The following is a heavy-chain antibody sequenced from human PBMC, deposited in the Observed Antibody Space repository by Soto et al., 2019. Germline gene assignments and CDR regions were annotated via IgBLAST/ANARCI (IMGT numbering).Heavy chain of an antibody. CDR1: GFTVSSSY. Sequence: GGSLRLSCAASGFTVSSSYVGWVRQAPGKGLEWVSAIGTAGDTYYPGSVKGRFTISRENAKNSLYLQMNSLRAGDTAVYYCARGQAYYYDSAAFDIWGQGTMVTVSS. V-gene: IGHV3-13*01. CDR3: ARGQAYYYDSAAFDI. J-gene: IGHJ3*02. D-gene: IGHD3-22*01. CDR2: IGTAGDT.